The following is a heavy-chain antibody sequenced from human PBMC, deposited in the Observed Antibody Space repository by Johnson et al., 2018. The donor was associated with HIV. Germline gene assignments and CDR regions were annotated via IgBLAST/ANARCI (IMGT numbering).Heavy chain of an antibody. CDR1: GFTFSSYG. Sequence: QVQLVESGGGVVQPGGSLRLSCAASGFTFSSYGMHWVRQAPGKGLEWVAFIRYDGSNKYYADSMKGRFTISRDNSKNTLYVQMNSLRAEDTAVYYCAKGFYDSRGTDSFHIWGQGTMVTVSS. CDR3: AKGFYDSRGTDSFHI. V-gene: IGHV3-30*02. CDR2: IRYDGSNK. J-gene: IGHJ3*02. D-gene: IGHD3-22*01.